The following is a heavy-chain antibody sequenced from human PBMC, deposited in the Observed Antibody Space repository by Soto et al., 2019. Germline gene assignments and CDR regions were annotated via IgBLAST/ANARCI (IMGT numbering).Heavy chain of an antibody. CDR1: GFTFSGYG. Sequence: QVQLVESGGGVVQPGRSLRLSCAASGFTFSGYGMHWVRQAPGKGLEWVAVISYDGNKKYYADSVRGRFTISRDNSNLYLQMNSLRAEDTALYYCAKGHSSGWYHFDYWGQGTLVTVSS. CDR3: AKGHSSGWYHFDY. J-gene: IGHJ4*02. V-gene: IGHV3-30*18. D-gene: IGHD6-19*01. CDR2: ISYDGNKK.